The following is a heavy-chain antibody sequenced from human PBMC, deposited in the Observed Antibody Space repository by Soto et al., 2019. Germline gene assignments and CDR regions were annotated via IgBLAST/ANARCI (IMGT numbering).Heavy chain of an antibody. D-gene: IGHD1-1*01. CDR1: GFTFSDYY. CDR2: SSNSGTFA. J-gene: IGHJ4*02. CDR3: ARSGDNFNVLDC. V-gene: IGHV3-11*06. Sequence: GSLRLSCAASGFTFSDYYMSWVRQAPGRGLEWISYSSNSGTFARYATSVKGRFSISRDNANNSLYLEMNSLRVEDTAVYYCARSGDNFNVLDCWGQGTPVTVS.